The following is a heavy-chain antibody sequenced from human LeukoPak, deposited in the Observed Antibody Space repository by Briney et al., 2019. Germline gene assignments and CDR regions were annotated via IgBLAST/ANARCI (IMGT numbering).Heavy chain of an antibody. D-gene: IGHD6-13*01. V-gene: IGHV4-39*01. J-gene: IGHJ4*02. CDR3: ARRDYSSWYFN. CDR2: IYYSGST. CDR1: GGSISSSSYY. Sequence: SETLSLTCTVFGGSISSSSYYWGWIRQPPGKGLEWIGSIYYSGSTYYKPSLKSRVTISVDTSKNQFSLQLSSVTAADTAVYYCARRDYSSWYFNWGQGTLVTVSS.